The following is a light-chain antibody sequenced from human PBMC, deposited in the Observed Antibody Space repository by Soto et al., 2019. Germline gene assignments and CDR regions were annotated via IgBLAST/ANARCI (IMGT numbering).Light chain of an antibody. CDR2: DVS. Sequence: QSVLTQPASVSGSPGQSITISCTGTSSDVGGYNYVSWYQQYPGKAPKLMIYDVSYRPSGVSNRFSGSKSGNTASLTISGFQAEDEADYYCSSYTSISSPLYVFGTGTKLTVL. CDR1: SSDVGGYNY. CDR3: SSYTSISSPLYV. J-gene: IGLJ1*01. V-gene: IGLV2-14*01.